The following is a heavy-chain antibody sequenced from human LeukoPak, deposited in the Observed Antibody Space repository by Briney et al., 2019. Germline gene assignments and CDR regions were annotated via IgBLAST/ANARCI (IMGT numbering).Heavy chain of an antibody. D-gene: IGHD3-22*01. CDR3: ARVWGYYYDSSGYSDFDY. J-gene: IGHJ4*02. Sequence: ASVNVSCKACVYTLTTYGLTWVGQAPGREVAGMGWINAYHGKTNLARQLQGRVTMTTDTSTSTAYMELRSLRSDDTAVYYCARVWGYYYDSSGYSDFDYWGQGTLVTVS. CDR1: VYTLTTYG. V-gene: IGHV1-18*01. CDR2: INAYHGKT.